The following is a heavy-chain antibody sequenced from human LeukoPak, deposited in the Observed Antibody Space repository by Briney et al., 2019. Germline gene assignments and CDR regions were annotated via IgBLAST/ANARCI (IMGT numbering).Heavy chain of an antibody. CDR3: ARGRRLYYDSSGYYGAN. CDR2: MNPNSGNT. V-gene: IGHV1-8*03. Sequence: ASVKVSCKASGYTFTSYDINWVRQATGQGLEWMGWMNPNSGNTGYAQKFQGRVTITRNTSISTAYMELSSLRSEDTAVYYCARGRRLYYDSSGYYGANWGQGTLVTVSS. J-gene: IGHJ4*02. CDR1: GYTFTSYD. D-gene: IGHD3-22*01.